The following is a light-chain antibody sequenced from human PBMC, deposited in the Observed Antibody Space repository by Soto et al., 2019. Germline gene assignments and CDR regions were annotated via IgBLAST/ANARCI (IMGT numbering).Light chain of an antibody. CDR1: QSISSY. CDR3: QQSYTFPET. CDR2: AAS. Sequence: DIQMTQSPSSLSAPVGDRVTITCRASQSISSYLNWYQQKPGRAPQLLIYAASSLQSGVPSRFSGSGSGTDFTLIISNLQPEDFATYYCQQSYTFPETFGQGTKLEIK. J-gene: IGKJ2*01. V-gene: IGKV1-39*01.